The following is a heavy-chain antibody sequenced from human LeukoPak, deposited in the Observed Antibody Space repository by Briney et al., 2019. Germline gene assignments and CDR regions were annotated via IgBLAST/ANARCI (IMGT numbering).Heavy chain of an antibody. Sequence: GGSLRLSCAASGFTFSSYAMSWVRQAPGKGLEWVSAISGSGGSTYYADSVKGRFTISRDNSKNTLYLQMNSLEVEDTAVYYCAKDAGQYSSSWYYGYWGQGTLVTVSS. CDR1: GFTFSSYA. J-gene: IGHJ4*02. V-gene: IGHV3-23*01. D-gene: IGHD6-13*01. CDR3: AKDAGQYSSSWYYGY. CDR2: ISGSGGST.